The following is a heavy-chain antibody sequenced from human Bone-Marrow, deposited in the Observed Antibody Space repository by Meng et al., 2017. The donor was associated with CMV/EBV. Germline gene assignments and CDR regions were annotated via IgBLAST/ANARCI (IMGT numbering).Heavy chain of an antibody. CDR3: ARTQWLPIPQNYYRYYGMDV. J-gene: IGHJ6*02. Sequence: GGSLRLSCAASGFTFDHYGMTWVRRVPGKGLQWVPSINWDGGITEYAESVKGRFTISRDNAKNYLHLQMNSLRAEDTAFYDCARTQWLPIPQNYYRYYGMDVWGQGTTVTVSS. D-gene: IGHD5-12*01. CDR2: INWDGGIT. CDR1: GFTFDHYG. V-gene: IGHV3-20*01.